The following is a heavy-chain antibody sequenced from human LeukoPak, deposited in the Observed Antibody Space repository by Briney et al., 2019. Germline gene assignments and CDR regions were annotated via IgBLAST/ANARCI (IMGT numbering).Heavy chain of an antibody. J-gene: IGHJ6*03. D-gene: IGHD1-26*01. CDR2: INPNSGGT. CDR3: ARDRGARVYYYMDV. Sequence: ASVKVSCKASGYTFTGYYMHWVRQAPGQGLEWMGWINPNSGGTNYAQKFQGRVTMTRDTSLSTAYMELSRLRSDDTAVYYCARDRGARVYYYMDVWGKGTTVTISS. V-gene: IGHV1-2*02. CDR1: GYTFTGYY.